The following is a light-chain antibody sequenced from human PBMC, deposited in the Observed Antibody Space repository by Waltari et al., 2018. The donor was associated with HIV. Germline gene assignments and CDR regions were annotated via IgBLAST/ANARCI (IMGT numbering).Light chain of an antibody. J-gene: IGLJ2*01. Sequence: QSALTQPRSVSGSPGQSVTISCTGTSSAVGGYNYVSWYQHHPNTGPKLLIYDVTKRPSGVPDRFSGSKSGNTASLTISGLQAEDEADYYCCSYADTYFVVFGGRTTLTVL. V-gene: IGLV2-11*01. CDR2: DVT. CDR1: SSAVGGYNY. CDR3: CSYADTYFVV.